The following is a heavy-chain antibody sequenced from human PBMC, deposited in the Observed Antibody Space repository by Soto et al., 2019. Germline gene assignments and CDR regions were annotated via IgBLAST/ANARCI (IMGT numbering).Heavy chain of an antibody. CDR2: IIPIFGTA. D-gene: IGHD2-15*01. CDR3: ASRVGYCSGGSCLGYYYYYGMDV. Sequence: SVKVSCKASGATFSSYAISWVRQAPGQGLEWMGGIIPIFGTANYAQKFQGRVTITADESTSTAYMELSSLRSEDTAVYYCASRVGYCSGGSCLGYYYYYGMDVWVQGTTVTVSS. V-gene: IGHV1-69*13. J-gene: IGHJ6*02. CDR1: GATFSSYA.